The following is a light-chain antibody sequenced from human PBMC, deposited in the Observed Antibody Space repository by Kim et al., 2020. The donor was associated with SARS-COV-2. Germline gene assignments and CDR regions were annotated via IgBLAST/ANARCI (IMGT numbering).Light chain of an antibody. CDR3: NSRDSSGNHLGV. Sequence: SSELTQAPAVSVALGQTVRITCQGDSLRNYYASWYQQKPGQAPVLVIYGKNNRPSGIPDRFSGSSSGNTASMTITGAQAEDEADYYCNSRDSSGNHLGVFGTGTKVTVL. CDR2: GKN. V-gene: IGLV3-19*01. CDR1: SLRNYY. J-gene: IGLJ1*01.